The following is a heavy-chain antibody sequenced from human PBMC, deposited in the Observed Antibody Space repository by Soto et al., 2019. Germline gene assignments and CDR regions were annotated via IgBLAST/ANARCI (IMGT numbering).Heavy chain of an antibody. CDR3: ARGITTVTTLDY. J-gene: IGHJ4*02. CDR1: GGSISSGGYS. CDR2: IYHSGST. V-gene: IGHV4-30-2*01. Sequence: QLQLQESGSGLVKPSQTLSLTCAVSGGSISSGGYSWSWIRQPPGKGLEWIGYIYHSGSTYYNPSLKSRVTTSLDRSKKQFSLKLSSVTAAETAVYYCARGITTVTTLDYWGQGTLVTVSS. D-gene: IGHD4-17*01.